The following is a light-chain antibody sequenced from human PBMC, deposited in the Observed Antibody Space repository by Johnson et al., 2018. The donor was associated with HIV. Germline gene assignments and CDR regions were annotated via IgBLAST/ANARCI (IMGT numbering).Light chain of an antibody. J-gene: IGLJ1*01. Sequence: QSVLTQPPSVSAAPGQKVTISCSGSSSNIANNYVSWYQQLTGTAPKLLIYENNKRPSGIPDRFSGSKSGTSATLGITGLQTGDEADYYCGTWDSSLSAYVFGTGTKVTVL. V-gene: IGLV1-51*02. CDR3: GTWDSSLSAYV. CDR2: ENN. CDR1: SSNIANNY.